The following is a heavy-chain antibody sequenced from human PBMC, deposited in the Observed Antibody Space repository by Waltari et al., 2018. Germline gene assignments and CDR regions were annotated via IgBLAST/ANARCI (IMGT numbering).Heavy chain of an antibody. CDR1: GFTFSSYS. CDR2: SRGDSGSR. Sequence: EVQLVESGGGLVQPGGSLRLSCAASGFTFSSYSMNWFRQAPGKGRGWFSESRGDSGSRHYADSVKGRITVSRDNAKNSLYLQMSSLTAEDTAVFYCARDRDWAFDIWGQGTMVTVSS. J-gene: IGHJ3*02. D-gene: IGHD2-21*01. V-gene: IGHV3-48*04. CDR3: ARDRDWAFDI.